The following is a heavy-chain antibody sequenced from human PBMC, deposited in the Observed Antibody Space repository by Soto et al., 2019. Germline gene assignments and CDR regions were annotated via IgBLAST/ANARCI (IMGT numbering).Heavy chain of an antibody. Sequence: ASVKVSCKASGYTFTGYYMHWVRQAPGQGLEWMGWINPNSGGTNYAQKFQGWVTMTRDTSISTAYMELSRLRSDDTAVYYCARDLGYCSSTSCPNAFDIWGQGTMVTVSS. CDR3: ARDLGYCSSTSCPNAFDI. CDR2: INPNSGGT. V-gene: IGHV1-2*04. D-gene: IGHD2-2*01. J-gene: IGHJ3*02. CDR1: GYTFTGYY.